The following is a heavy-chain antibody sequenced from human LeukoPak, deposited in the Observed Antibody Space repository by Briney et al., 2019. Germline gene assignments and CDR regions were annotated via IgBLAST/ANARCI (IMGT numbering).Heavy chain of an antibody. D-gene: IGHD1-1*01. CDR1: GFTVGSNY. Sequence: GGSLRLSCAASGFTVGSNYMNWVRQAPGKGLEWVSSISSSSSYIYYADSVKGRFTISRDNAKNSLYLQMNSLRAEDTAVYYCARAKSTGTTWGAFDIWGQGTMVTVSS. CDR2: ISSSSSYI. CDR3: ARAKSTGTTWGAFDI. V-gene: IGHV3-21*01. J-gene: IGHJ3*02.